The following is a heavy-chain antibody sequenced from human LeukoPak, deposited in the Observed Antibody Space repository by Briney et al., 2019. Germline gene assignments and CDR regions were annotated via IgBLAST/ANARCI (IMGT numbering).Heavy chain of an antibody. D-gene: IGHD4-17*01. CDR1: GGSISSGGYY. CDR2: IYHSGST. V-gene: IGHV4-30-2*01. Sequence: SETLSLTCTVSGGSISSGGYYWSWIRQPPGKGLEWIGYIYHSGSTYYNPSLKSRVTISVDRSKNQFSLKLSSVTAADMAVYYCAKAPGDYEFGYWGQGTLVTVSS. J-gene: IGHJ4*02. CDR3: AKAPGDYEFGY.